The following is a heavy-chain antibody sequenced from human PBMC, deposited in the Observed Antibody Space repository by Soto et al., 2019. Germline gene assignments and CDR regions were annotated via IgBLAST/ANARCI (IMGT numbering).Heavy chain of an antibody. V-gene: IGHV4-59*02. D-gene: IGHD3-10*01. CDR1: GGSVTSYY. J-gene: IGHJ6*02. Sequence: PSETLSLSCPVSGGSVTSYYWSCIRQPPGKALEWIGTIYYSGSTNYNPSLKSRVSISVDTSKNQFSLKVGSVTAADTAVYFCARALYGSGVLDVWGQGTTVTVSS. CDR3: ARALYGSGVLDV. CDR2: IYYSGST.